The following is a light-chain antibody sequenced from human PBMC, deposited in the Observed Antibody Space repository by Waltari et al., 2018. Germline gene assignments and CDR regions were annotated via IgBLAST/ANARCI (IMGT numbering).Light chain of an antibody. V-gene: IGLV1-44*01. CDR1: DSNIARYS. J-gene: IGLJ3*02. CDR2: RNN. CDR3: AAWDDSRNGWV. Sequence: QSVLTQPPSASGTPGPTVTISCSGGDSNIARYSVNWYQKFPGAAPKLLIFRNNQRPSGVPDRFSGSKSGTSASLAISGLQSEDESDYFCAAWDDSRNGWVFGEGTRVAVL.